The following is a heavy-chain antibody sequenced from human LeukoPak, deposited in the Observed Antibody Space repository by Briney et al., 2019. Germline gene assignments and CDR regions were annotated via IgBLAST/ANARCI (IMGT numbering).Heavy chain of an antibody. Sequence: GGSLRLSCAASGFTFSSYGMHWVRQAPGKGLEWVSVIYSGGSTYYADSVKGRFTISRDNSKNTLYLQMNSLRAEDTAVYYCARVYYYDSSGYRWGQGTLVTVSS. V-gene: IGHV3-53*01. CDR2: IYSGGST. J-gene: IGHJ4*02. CDR1: GFTFSSYG. CDR3: ARVYYYDSSGYR. D-gene: IGHD3-22*01.